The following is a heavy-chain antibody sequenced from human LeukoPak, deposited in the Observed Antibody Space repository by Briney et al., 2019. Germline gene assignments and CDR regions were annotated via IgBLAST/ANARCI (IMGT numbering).Heavy chain of an antibody. V-gene: IGHV3-48*03. CDR1: GFTFSSYE. CDR3: ARVAPAGDSYWYFDL. Sequence: GGSLRLSCAASGFTFSSYEMNWVRQAPGKGLEWVSYISSGGSTIYYADSVKGRFTISRDNAKNSLYLQMNSLRAEDTAVYYCARVAPAGDSYWYFDLWGRGTLVIVSS. CDR2: ISSGGSTI. D-gene: IGHD3-10*01. J-gene: IGHJ2*01.